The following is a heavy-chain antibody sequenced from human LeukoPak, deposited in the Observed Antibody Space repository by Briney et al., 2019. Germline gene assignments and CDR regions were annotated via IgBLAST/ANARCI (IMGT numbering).Heavy chain of an antibody. CDR3: ARKRLRSFDY. CDR2: INHSGST. V-gene: IGHV4-34*01. Sequence: SETLSLTCAVYGGSFSGYYWSWIRQPPGKGLEWIGEINHSGSTNYNPSLKSRVTISVDTSKNQFSLKLSSVTAADTAVYYCARKRLRSFDYGGQGTLVTVSS. CDR1: GGSFSGYY. D-gene: IGHD6-25*01. J-gene: IGHJ4*02.